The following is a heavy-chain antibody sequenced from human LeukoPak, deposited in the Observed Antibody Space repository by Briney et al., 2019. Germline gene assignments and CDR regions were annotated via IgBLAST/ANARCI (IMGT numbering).Heavy chain of an antibody. Sequence: ASVKVSCKASGYTFTSYYMHWVRQAPGQGLEWMGIINPSGGSTSYAQKFQGRVTMTRDMSTSTVYMELSSLRSEDTAVYYCARGLWFGELLRGSDYWGQGTLVTVSS. V-gene: IGHV1-46*01. J-gene: IGHJ4*02. D-gene: IGHD3-10*01. CDR1: GYTFTSYY. CDR2: INPSGGST. CDR3: ARGLWFGELLRGSDY.